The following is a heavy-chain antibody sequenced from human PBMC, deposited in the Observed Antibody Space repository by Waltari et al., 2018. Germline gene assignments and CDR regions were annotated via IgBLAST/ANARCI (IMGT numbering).Heavy chain of an antibody. CDR3: ASSSSSWPHWLDY. Sequence: EVQLVESGGGLVQPGGSLRLYCAASGFTVSSHYMSWVRQAPGTGLEWVSVIYSGGSTYYADSVKGRFTISRHNSKNTLYLQMNSLRAEDTAVYYCASSSSSWPHWLDYWGQGTLVTVSS. CDR1: GFTVSSHY. V-gene: IGHV3-53*04. D-gene: IGHD6-13*01. CDR2: IYSGGST. J-gene: IGHJ4*02.